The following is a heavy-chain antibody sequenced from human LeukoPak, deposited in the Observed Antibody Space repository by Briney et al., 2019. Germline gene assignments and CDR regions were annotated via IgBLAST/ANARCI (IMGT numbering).Heavy chain of an antibody. D-gene: IGHD3-10*01. CDR3: ARAAGFVDY. CDR2: IRYDGSNK. J-gene: IGHJ4*02. V-gene: IGHV3-30*02. Sequence: GGSLRLSCAASGFTFSSYGMHWVRQAPGKGLEWVAFIRYDGSNKYYADSVKGRFTISRDNAKNSLYLQMNSLRAEDTAVYYYARAAGFVDYWGQGTLVTVSS. CDR1: GFTFSSYG.